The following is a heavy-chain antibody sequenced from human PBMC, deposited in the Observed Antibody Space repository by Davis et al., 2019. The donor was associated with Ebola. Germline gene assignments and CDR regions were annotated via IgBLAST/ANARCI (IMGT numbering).Heavy chain of an antibody. V-gene: IGHV5-51*01. CDR2: IYPSDSDT. D-gene: IGHD3-22*01. CDR1: EYRFANYW. J-gene: IGHJ4*02. Sequence: GESLKISCKGSEYRFANYWIGWVRQKPGKGLEWMGMIYPSDSDTRYSPSFQGQVTISADKSISTAYLQWSSLKASDTAMYYCAGRMVNYYDSSGHIRDYWGQGTLVTVSS. CDR3: AGRMVNYYDSSGHIRDY.